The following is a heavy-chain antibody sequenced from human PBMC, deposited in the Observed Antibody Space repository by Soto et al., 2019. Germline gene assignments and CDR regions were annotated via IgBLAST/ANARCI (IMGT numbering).Heavy chain of an antibody. Sequence: GGSLRLACAASGFIFGSYSVNWVRPASGKGLEWIAYISSTSSNKYYADSVKGRFTISRDNAKNSLYLQMSSLRAEDTAMYYCARDAQYCSAGTCQPGKSDHWGQGTLVTVSS. D-gene: IGHD2-15*01. CDR1: GFIFGSYS. CDR3: ARDAQYCSAGTCQPGKSDH. V-gene: IGHV3-21*04. CDR2: ISSTSSNK. J-gene: IGHJ4*02.